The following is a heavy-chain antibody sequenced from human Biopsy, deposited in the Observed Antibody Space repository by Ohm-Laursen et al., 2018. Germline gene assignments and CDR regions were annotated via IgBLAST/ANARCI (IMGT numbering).Heavy chain of an antibody. CDR2: IIPIFGTA. Sequence: SVKVSCKAPGGTFTNYAISWARQAPGQGLEWMGGIIPIFGTANYAQKFQGRVTITADESTSTAYMELSSLRSDDTAVYYCARDALGGGSYRFFYWGQGSLVTVSS. J-gene: IGHJ4*02. V-gene: IGHV1-69*13. CDR1: GGTFTNYA. CDR3: ARDALGGGSYRFFY. D-gene: IGHD1-26*01.